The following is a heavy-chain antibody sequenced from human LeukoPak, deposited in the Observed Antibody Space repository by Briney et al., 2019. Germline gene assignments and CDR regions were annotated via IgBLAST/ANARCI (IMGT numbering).Heavy chain of an antibody. CDR3: ASKLGFDY. J-gene: IGHJ4*02. CDR2: ISYDGSNK. D-gene: IGHD3-3*02. Sequence: GRSLRLFCAASGFTFSSYAMHWVRQAPGKGLEWVAVISYDGSNKYYADSVKGRFNISRDNSKHTLYLQMNSLRAEDTAVYYCASKLGFDYWGQGTLVTVSS. V-gene: IGHV3-30-3*01. CDR1: GFTFSSYA.